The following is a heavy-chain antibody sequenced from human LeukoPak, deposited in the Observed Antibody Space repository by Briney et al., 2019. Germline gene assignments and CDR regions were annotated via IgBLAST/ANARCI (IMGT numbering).Heavy chain of an antibody. J-gene: IGHJ4*02. D-gene: IGHD6-6*01. CDR3: ARDWSSSSVGTFDY. Sequence: GGSLRLSCAASGFTFSGYSMNWVRQAPGKGLEWVSSISSSSSYIYYADSVKGRFTISRDNAKNSLYLQMNSLGAEDTAVYYCARDWSSSSVGTFDYWGQGTLVTVSS. CDR2: ISSSSSYI. CDR1: GFTFSGYS. V-gene: IGHV3-21*01.